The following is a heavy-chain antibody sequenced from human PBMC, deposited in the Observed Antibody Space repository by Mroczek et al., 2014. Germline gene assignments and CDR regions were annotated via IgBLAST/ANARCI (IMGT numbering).Heavy chain of an antibody. J-gene: IGHJ6*02. Sequence: QVQLVESGPGLVKPSETLSLTCTVSGGSISSYYWSWIRQPPGKGLEWIGYIYYSGSTNYNPSLKSRVTISVDTSKNQFSLKLSSVTAADTAVYYCARDGYDFWSLPRYYGMDVWGQGTTVTVSS. CDR1: GGSISSYY. D-gene: IGHD3-3*01. V-gene: IGHV4-59*01. CDR3: ARDGYDFWSLPRYYGMDV. CDR2: IYYSGST.